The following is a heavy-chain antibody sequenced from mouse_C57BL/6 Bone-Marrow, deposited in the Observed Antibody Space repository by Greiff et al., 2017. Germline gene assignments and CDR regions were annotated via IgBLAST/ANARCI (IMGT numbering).Heavy chain of an antibody. J-gene: IGHJ1*03. V-gene: IGHV14-4*01. Sequence: EVKLMESGAELVRPGASVKLSCTASGFNIKDDYMHWVKQRPEQGLEWIGWIDPENGDTEYASKVQGKATITADTYSNTAYLQLSSLTSEDTAVYYCTSRYFDVWGTGTTVTVSS. CDR3: TSRYFDV. CDR1: GFNIKDDY. CDR2: IDPENGDT.